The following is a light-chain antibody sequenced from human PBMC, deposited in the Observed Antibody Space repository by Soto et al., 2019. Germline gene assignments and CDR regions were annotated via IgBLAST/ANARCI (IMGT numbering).Light chain of an antibody. V-gene: IGLV1-40*01. CDR2: DNS. Sequence: QSVLTQPPSVSGAPGQRVTISCTGSSSNIGAGYDVHWYQQFPGTAPKLLIYDNSNRPSGVPDRFSGSKSGTSASLAITGLQAEDEADYCCQSYDNNLSAYVFGTGTKLTVL. CDR3: QSYDNNLSAYV. J-gene: IGLJ1*01. CDR1: SSNIGAGYD.